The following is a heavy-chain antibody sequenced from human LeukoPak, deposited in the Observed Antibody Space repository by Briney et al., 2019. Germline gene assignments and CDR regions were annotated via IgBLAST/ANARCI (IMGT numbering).Heavy chain of an antibody. CDR1: GGSFSGYY. J-gene: IGHJ4*02. Sequence: SETLSLTCAVYGGSFSGYYWSWIRQPPGKGLEWIGEINHSGSTNYNPSLKSRVTISVDTSKNQFSLKLSSVTAADTAVYYCAKDRGSGYYFTVYYFDYWGQGTLVTVSS. D-gene: IGHD2/OR15-2a*01. V-gene: IGHV4-34*01. CDR2: INHSGST. CDR3: AKDRGSGYYFTVYYFDY.